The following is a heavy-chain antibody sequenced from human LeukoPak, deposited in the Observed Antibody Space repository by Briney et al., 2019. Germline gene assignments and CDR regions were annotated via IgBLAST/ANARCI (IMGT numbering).Heavy chain of an antibody. CDR2: INHSGGT. V-gene: IGHV4-34*01. D-gene: IGHD3-22*01. J-gene: IGHJ4*02. Sequence: PGGSLRLSCAASGFTVSSNYMSWVRQPPGKGLEWIGEINHSGGTNYNPSLKSRVTISEDTSKNQFSLKLSSVTAADTAVYYCARGEKYYYDSSGYYYWGQGTLVTVSS. CDR3: ARGEKYYYDSSGYYY. CDR1: GFTVSSNY.